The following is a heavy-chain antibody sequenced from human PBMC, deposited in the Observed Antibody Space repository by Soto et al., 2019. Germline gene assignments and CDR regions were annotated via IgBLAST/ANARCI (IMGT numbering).Heavy chain of an antibody. CDR3: ARGHVAAARPNFDY. CDR2: INHSGST. D-gene: IGHD6-6*01. CDR1: GGSFSGYD. J-gene: IGHJ4*02. Sequence: SETLSLTCAVYGGSFSGYDGSWIRQPPGKGLEWIGEINHSGSTNYNPSLKSRVTISVDTSKNQFSLKLSSVTAADTAVYYCARGHVAAARPNFDYWGQGTLVTVSS. V-gene: IGHV4-34*01.